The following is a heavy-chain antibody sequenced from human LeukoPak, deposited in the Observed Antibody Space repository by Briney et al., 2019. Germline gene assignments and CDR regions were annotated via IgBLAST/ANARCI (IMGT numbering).Heavy chain of an antibody. CDR1: GFTFSSYA. Sequence: GGPLRLSCAASGFTFSSYAMSWVRQAPGKGLEWVSAISGSGGSTYYADSVKGRFTISRDNSKNTLYLQMNSLRAEDTAVYYCAKDAVWSGYYWTFDYWGQGTLVTVSS. CDR3: AKDAVWSGYYWTFDY. D-gene: IGHD3-3*01. CDR2: ISGSGGST. V-gene: IGHV3-23*01. J-gene: IGHJ4*02.